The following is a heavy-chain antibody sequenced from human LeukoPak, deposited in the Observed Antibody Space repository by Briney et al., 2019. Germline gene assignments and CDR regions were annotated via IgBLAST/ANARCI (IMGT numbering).Heavy chain of an antibody. J-gene: IGHJ4*02. CDR3: ARDALVRLRSNFDY. CDR2: ISNSGSTI. V-gene: IGHV3-48*03. CDR1: GFTFSNYE. D-gene: IGHD4-17*01. Sequence: GGSLRLSCAASGFTFSNYEMNWVRQAPGKGLEWVSYISNSGSTIYYTDSVKGRFTISRDNAKNSLYLQMNSLRAQDTAVYYCARDALVRLRSNFDYWGQGTLVTVSS.